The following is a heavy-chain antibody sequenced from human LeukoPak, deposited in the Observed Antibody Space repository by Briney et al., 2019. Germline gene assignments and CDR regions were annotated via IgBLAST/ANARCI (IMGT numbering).Heavy chain of an antibody. CDR2: ISGSGGST. V-gene: IGHV3-23*01. CDR3: AKGKFVRYAFDI. J-gene: IGHJ3*02. CDR1: GFTFSSYA. Sequence: PGGSLRLSCVASGFTFSSYAMSWVRQAPGKGLEWVSAISGSGGSTYYADPVKGRFTISRDNSKNTLYLQMNSLRAEDTAVYYCAKGKFVRYAFDIWGQGTMVTVSS. D-gene: IGHD6-6*01.